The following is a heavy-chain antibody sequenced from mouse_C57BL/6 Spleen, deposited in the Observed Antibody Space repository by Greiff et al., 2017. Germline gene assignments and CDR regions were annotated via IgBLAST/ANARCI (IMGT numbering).Heavy chain of an antibody. J-gene: IGHJ1*03. Sequence: EVKVEESGGGLVQPGGSMKLSCVASGFTFSNYWMNWVRQSPEKGLEWVAQIRLKSDNYATHYAESVKGRFTISRDDSKSSVYLQMNNLRAEDTGIYYCSSTVVARYFDVWGTGTTVTVSS. CDR1: GFTFSNYW. V-gene: IGHV6-3*01. D-gene: IGHD1-1*01. CDR3: SSTVVARYFDV. CDR2: IRLKSDNYAT.